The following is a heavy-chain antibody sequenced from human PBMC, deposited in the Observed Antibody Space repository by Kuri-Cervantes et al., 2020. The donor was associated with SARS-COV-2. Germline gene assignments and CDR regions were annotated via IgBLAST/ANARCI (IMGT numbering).Heavy chain of an antibody. J-gene: IGHJ5*02. Sequence: ASVKVSCKASGNTLSDYFVHWVRQAPGQGLEWMGYINPNSGGAKNAQKFQGRVTMTGDTSISTAYMELRSLRSDDTAVYYCASYLLEGWFDPWGQGTLVTVSS. CDR2: INPNSGGA. CDR3: ASYLLEGWFDP. V-gene: IGHV1-2*02. D-gene: IGHD3-3*01. CDR1: GNTLSDYF.